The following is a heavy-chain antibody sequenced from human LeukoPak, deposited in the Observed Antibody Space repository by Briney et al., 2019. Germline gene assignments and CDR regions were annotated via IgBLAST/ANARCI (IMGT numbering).Heavy chain of an antibody. Sequence: SETLSLTCTVSGGSISSSSYYWGWIRQPPGKGLEWIGSIYYTGSTYYNPSLKSRVTISVDTSKNQFSLKLSSVTAADTAVYYCARQAGSGLFILPGGQGTLVTVSS. J-gene: IGHJ4*02. D-gene: IGHD3/OR15-3a*01. V-gene: IGHV4-39*01. CDR1: GGSISSSSYY. CDR2: IYYTGST. CDR3: ARQAGSGLFILP.